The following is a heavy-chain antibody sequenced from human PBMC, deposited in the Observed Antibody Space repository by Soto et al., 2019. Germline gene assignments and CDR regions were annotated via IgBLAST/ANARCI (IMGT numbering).Heavy chain of an antibody. CDR3: ARAGSSSSTLWYYYYGMDV. J-gene: IGHJ6*02. D-gene: IGHD6-6*01. CDR1: GFTFSSYW. V-gene: IGHV3-7*03. Sequence: GGSLRLSCAASGFTFSSYWVSWVRQAPGKGLEWVANIKQDGSEKYYVDSVKGRFTISRDNAKNSLYLQMNSLRAEDTAVYYCARAGSSSSTLWYYYYGMDVWGQGTTVTVSS. CDR2: IKQDGSEK.